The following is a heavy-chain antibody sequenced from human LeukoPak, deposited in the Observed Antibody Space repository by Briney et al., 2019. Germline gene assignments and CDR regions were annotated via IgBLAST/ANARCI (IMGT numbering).Heavy chain of an antibody. CDR1: GFTFSSYW. J-gene: IGHJ4*02. D-gene: IGHD4/OR15-4a*01. CDR3: ARAGRIGAPVDY. V-gene: IGHV3-74*01. CDR2: INTDGSST. Sequence: GGSLRLSCAASGFTFSSYWMHWVRQAPGKGLVWVSRINTDGSSTSYADSVKGRFTISRDNAKNTLYLQMNSLRAEDTAVYYCARAGRIGAPVDYWGQGTLVTVSS.